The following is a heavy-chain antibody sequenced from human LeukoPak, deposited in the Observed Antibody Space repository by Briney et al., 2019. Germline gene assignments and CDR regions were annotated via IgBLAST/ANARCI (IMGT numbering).Heavy chain of an antibody. CDR1: GFTFSSYG. CDR2: ISYDGSNK. CDR3: ARDRRVVGATGDAFDI. Sequence: GRSLRLSCAASGFTFSSYGMHWVRQAPGKGLEWVAVISYDGSNKYYADSVKGRFTISRDNSKNTLYLQMNSLRAEDTAVYYCARDRRVVGATGDAFDIWGQGTMVTVSS. D-gene: IGHD1-26*01. V-gene: IGHV3-30*03. J-gene: IGHJ3*02.